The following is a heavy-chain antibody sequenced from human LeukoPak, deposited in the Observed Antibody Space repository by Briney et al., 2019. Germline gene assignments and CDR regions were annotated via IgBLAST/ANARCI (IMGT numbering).Heavy chain of an antibody. CDR2: ISSSSSYI. V-gene: IGHV3-21*01. J-gene: IGHJ4*02. D-gene: IGHD5-18*01. Sequence: GGSLRLSCAASGFTFSSYSMNWVRQAPGKGLEWVSSISSSSSYIYYADSVKGRFTISRDNAKNSLYLQMNSLRAEDTAVYYCARESPGGYSYGGDYFDYWGQGTLVTVSS. CDR1: GFTFSSYS. CDR3: ARESPGGYSYGGDYFDY.